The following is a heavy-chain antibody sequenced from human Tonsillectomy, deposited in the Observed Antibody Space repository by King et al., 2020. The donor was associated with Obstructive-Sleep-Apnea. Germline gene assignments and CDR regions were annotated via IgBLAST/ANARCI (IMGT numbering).Heavy chain of an antibody. Sequence: VQLVESGGGLVQAGGSLRLSCAGSGFTFRSYAMSWVRQAPGKGLEWVSGISGSGGGTYYADSVKGRFTISRDNSKNTVYLQMNSLRAEDTAVYYCAKDSMDYDTLTGPVDYWGQGTLVTVSS. CDR2: ISGSGGGT. CDR1: GFTFRSYA. D-gene: IGHD3-9*01. CDR3: AKDSMDYDTLTGPVDY. V-gene: IGHV3-23*04. J-gene: IGHJ4*02.